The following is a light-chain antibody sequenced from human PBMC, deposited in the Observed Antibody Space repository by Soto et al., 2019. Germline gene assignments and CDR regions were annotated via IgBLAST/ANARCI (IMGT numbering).Light chain of an antibody. CDR3: QQYGNSRGT. Sequence: IVLTQSPGTLSLSPGERATLSCRASQSVSSSYLAWYQQKPGQAPRLLIYNASSRATGIPDRFSGSGSGTDFTLTINRLEPEDFAVYYCQQYGNSRGTFGQGTKVDIK. J-gene: IGKJ1*01. V-gene: IGKV3-20*01. CDR1: QSVSSSY. CDR2: NAS.